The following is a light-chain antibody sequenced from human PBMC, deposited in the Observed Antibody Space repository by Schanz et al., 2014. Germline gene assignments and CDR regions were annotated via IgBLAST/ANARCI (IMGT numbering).Light chain of an antibody. J-gene: IGLJ2*01. CDR3: CSYAGSNNLV. CDR2: EGS. Sequence: QSALTQPASVSGSPGQSITISCTGTSSDVGSYNLVSWYQQHPGKAPKLMIYEGSKRPSGVPDRFSGSKSGNTASLTISGLQAEDEADYYCCSYAGSNNLVFGGGTKLTVL. CDR1: SSDVGSYNL. V-gene: IGLV2-14*02.